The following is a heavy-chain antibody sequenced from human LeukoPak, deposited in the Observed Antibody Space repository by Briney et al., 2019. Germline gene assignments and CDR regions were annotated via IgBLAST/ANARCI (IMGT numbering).Heavy chain of an antibody. CDR1: GGSISSSSYY. CDR2: IYYSGST. V-gene: IGHV4-39*07. D-gene: IGHD1-26*01. CDR3: ARDRITYGISGSYTYH. Sequence: SETLSLTCTVSGGSISSSSYYWGWIRQPPGKGLEWIGSIYYSGSTYYNPSLKSRVTISVDTSKNQFSLKLSSVTAADTAVYYCARDRITYGISGSYTYHWGQKTLVTVSS. J-gene: IGHJ5*02.